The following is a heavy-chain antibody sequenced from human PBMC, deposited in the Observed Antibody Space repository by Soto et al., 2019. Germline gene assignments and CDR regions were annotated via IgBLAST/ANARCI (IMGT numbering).Heavy chain of an antibody. V-gene: IGHV4-34*01. D-gene: IGHD5-18*01. CDR2: INHSGST. CDR1: GWSFSGYY. CDR3: ARGEVDTAMVGFDY. J-gene: IGHJ4*02. Sequence: TSETLSLTCAFYGWSFSGYYWSLIRQPPGKGLEWIGEINHSGSTNYNPSLKSRVTISVDTSKNQFSLKLSSVTAADTAVYYCARGEVDTAMVGFDYWGQGTLVTVSS.